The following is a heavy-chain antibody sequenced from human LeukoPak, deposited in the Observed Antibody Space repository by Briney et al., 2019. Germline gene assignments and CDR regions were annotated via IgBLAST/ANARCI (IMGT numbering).Heavy chain of an antibody. CDR2: ISAYNGNT. J-gene: IGHJ5*02. CDR1: GYTFTSYG. D-gene: IGHD3-10*01. CDR3: ARVELWFGEPNWFDP. V-gene: IGHV1-18*01. Sequence: GASVKVSCKASGYTFTSYGISWVRQAPGQGLEWMGWISAYNGNTNYAQKLQGRVTMTTDTSTSTAYMELRSLRSDDTAVYYCARVELWFGEPNWFDPWGQGTLVTVSS.